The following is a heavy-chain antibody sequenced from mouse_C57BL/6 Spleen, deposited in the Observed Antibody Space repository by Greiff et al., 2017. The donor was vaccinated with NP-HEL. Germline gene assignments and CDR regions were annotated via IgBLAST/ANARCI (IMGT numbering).Heavy chain of an antibody. D-gene: IGHD1-1*01. V-gene: IGHV3-6*01. CDR3: ARNVFRDYYGSSYDY. Sequence: ESGPGLVKPSQSLSLTCSVTGYSITSGYYWNWIRQFPGNKLEWMGYISYDGSNNYNPSLKNRISITRDTSKNQFFLKLNSVTTEYTATYYCARNVFRDYYGSSYDYWGQGTTLTVSS. CDR2: ISYDGSN. CDR1: GYSITSGYY. J-gene: IGHJ2*01.